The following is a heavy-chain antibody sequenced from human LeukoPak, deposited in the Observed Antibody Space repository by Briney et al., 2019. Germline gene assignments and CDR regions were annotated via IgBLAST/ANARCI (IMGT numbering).Heavy chain of an antibody. Sequence: PSETLSLTCSVSGGSISSYSWSWLRQSPGKGLKWMGYLYESGTTNYKATLKSRVTMSVDTSKNHFSLRLSSVTAADTAVYYCATQELVPAALNAFDIWGQGTLVTVSS. CDR3: ATQELVPAALNAFDI. J-gene: IGHJ3*02. CDR2: LYESGTT. CDR1: GGSISSYS. V-gene: IGHV4-59*08. D-gene: IGHD2-2*01.